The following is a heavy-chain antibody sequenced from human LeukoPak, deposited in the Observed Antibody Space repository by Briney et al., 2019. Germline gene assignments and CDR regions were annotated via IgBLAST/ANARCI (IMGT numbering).Heavy chain of an antibody. D-gene: IGHD4-17*01. V-gene: IGHV3-7*01. J-gene: IGHJ4*02. CDR1: GFQLSSSW. CDR2: IMEDGSKE. CDR3: ARFSYGRPSDY. Sequence: GGSLRLSCAASGFQLSSSWMSWVRQAPGKGLEWVANIMEDGSKENYVDSVKGRFTISRDNAKNTLYLQMNSLRAEDTAVYYCARFSYGRPSDYWGQGTLVTVSS.